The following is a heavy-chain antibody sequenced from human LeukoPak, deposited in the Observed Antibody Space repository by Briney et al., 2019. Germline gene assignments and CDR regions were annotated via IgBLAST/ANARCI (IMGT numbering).Heavy chain of an antibody. V-gene: IGHV3-74*01. Sequence: GGSLRLSCAASGFTFRRHWMHWVRQAPGKGLVWVSRINGDGSATYYADSVKGRFSISRDNPKNTLYLHMHSLRADDTAVYYCAREEEMATNTDYWGQGTLVTVSS. D-gene: IGHD5-24*01. J-gene: IGHJ4*02. CDR2: INGDGSAT. CDR3: AREEEMATNTDY. CDR1: GFTFRRHW.